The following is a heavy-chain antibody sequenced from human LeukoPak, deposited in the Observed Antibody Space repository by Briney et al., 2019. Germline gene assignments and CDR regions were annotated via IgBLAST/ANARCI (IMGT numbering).Heavy chain of an antibody. J-gene: IGHJ4*02. D-gene: IGHD3-10*01. V-gene: IGHV3-30*04. Sequence: PGGSLRLSRAASGFTFSSYAMHWVRQAPGKGLEWVAVISYDGSNKYYADSVKGRFTISRDNSKNTLYLQMNSLRAEDTAVYYCARGGSGSSTSYFDYWGQGTLVTVSS. CDR3: ARGGSGSSTSYFDY. CDR2: ISYDGSNK. CDR1: GFTFSSYA.